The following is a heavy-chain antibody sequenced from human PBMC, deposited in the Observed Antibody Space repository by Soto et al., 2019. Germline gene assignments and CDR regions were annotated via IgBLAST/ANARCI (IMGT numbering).Heavy chain of an antibody. Sequence: QVQLQQWGAGLLKPSETLSLTCAVYGGSFSGYYWSWIRQPPGKGLEWIGEINHSGSTNYNPSLKSRVTISVEPSKNQFSLTLSSVTAADTAVYYCASRPGPLDCSGGSCYNSWFDPWGQGTLVTVSS. J-gene: IGHJ5*02. V-gene: IGHV4-34*01. CDR3: ASRPGPLDCSGGSCYNSWFDP. CDR1: GGSFSGYY. CDR2: INHSGST. D-gene: IGHD2-15*01.